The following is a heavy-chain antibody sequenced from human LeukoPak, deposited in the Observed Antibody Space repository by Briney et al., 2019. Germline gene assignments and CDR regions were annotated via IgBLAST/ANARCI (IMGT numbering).Heavy chain of an antibody. CDR1: GGTFSSYA. CDR2: IIPIFGTA. Sequence: SVKVSCKASGGTFSSYAISWVRQAPGQGLEWMGGIIPIFGTANYAQKFQGRVTITADESTSTAYMELSSLRSEDTAVYYCAGGSGYYYDSSGYYSGVYDYWGQGTLVTVSS. V-gene: IGHV1-69*13. D-gene: IGHD3-22*01. CDR3: AGGSGYYYDSSGYYSGVYDY. J-gene: IGHJ4*02.